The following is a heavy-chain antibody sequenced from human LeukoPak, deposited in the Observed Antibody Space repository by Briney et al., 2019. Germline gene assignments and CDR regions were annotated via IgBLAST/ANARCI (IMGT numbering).Heavy chain of an antibody. V-gene: IGHV3-23*01. CDR3: AKGFRSCWYLDYFDY. CDR1: GFTFSSYA. J-gene: IGHJ4*02. CDR2: ISGSGGST. D-gene: IGHD6-19*01. Sequence: GGSLRLSCAASGFTFSSYAMSWVRQAPGKGLEWVSAISGSGGSTYYADSVKGRFTISRDNSKNTLYLQMNSLRAEDTAVYYCAKGFRSCWYLDYFDYWGQGTLVTVSS.